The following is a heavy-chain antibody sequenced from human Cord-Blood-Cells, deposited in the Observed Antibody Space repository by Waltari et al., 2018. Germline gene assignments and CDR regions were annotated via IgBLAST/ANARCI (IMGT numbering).Heavy chain of an antibody. CDR2: IIPILGIA. CDR1: AGTFSSYT. V-gene: IGHV1-69*02. CDR3: ARGVGYFDY. Sequence: QVQLVQSGAEVKKPGSSVKVSCKASAGTFSSYTISWVRQAPGQGLEWMGRIIPILGIANYAQKFQGRVTMTADKSTSTAYMELSSLRSEDTAVYYCARGVGYFDYWGQGTLVTVSS. D-gene: IGHD3-3*01. J-gene: IGHJ4*02.